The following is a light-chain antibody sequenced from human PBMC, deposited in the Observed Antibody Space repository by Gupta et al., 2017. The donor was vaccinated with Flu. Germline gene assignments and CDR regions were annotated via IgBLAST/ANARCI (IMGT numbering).Light chain of an antibody. CDR3: QQACTSTGT. CDR1: QSVKSNY. J-gene: IGKJ1*01. CDR2: GAS. V-gene: IGKV3-20*01. Sequence: GTLSLSPGERATLSCRASQSVKSNYLAWYQQKPGQAPRLLIYGASSRATGLPDRFSGSGSGTDFTLTISRREPEDFAVYYCQQACTSTGTFGQGTKVEI.